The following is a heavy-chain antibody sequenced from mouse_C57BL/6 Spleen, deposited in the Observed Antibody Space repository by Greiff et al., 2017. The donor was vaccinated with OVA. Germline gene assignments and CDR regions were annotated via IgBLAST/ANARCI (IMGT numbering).Heavy chain of an antibody. J-gene: IGHJ4*01. D-gene: IGHD1-1*01. Sequence: VQLQQSGPVLVKPGASVKMSCKASGYTFTDYYMNWVKQSHGKSLEWIGVINPYNGGTSYNQKFKGKATLTVDKSSSTAYMELNSLTSEDSAVYYCARRLTTVVAYYYAMDYWGQGTSVTVSS. V-gene: IGHV1-19*01. CDR2: INPYNGGT. CDR1: GYTFTDYY. CDR3: ARRLTTVVAYYYAMDY.